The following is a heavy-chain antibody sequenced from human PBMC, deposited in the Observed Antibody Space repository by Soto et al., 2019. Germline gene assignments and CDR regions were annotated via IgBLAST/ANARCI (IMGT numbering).Heavy chain of an antibody. CDR2: IYWDDDK. CDR1: GFSLSTYDMG. D-gene: IGHD4-17*01. CDR3: AHAGDYDLLTFDH. Sequence: QITLKESGPTLVRPAQTLTLTCDFSGFSLSTYDMGVAWIRQPPGKALEWPALIYWDDDKRYSPSLKDRLAISKDTSSNQVVLTITNMDPGDTATYFCAHAGDYDLLTFDHWGPGTLVTVSS. V-gene: IGHV2-5*02. J-gene: IGHJ4*02.